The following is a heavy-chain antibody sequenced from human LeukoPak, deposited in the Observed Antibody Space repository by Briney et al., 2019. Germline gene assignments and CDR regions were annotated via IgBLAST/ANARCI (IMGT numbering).Heavy chain of an antibody. CDR1: AFTFSHYP. V-gene: IGHV3-30-3*01. CDR2: ISDDGTNR. J-gene: IGHJ3*02. CDR3: ARGKFFDI. Sequence: GRSLRLSCEASAFTFSHYPMDWVRQAPGKGLELVAIISDDGTNRYYADSVKGRFTISRDDSNNTVYLQMNSLRVDDTAIYFCARGKFFDIWGQGTMVTVPS.